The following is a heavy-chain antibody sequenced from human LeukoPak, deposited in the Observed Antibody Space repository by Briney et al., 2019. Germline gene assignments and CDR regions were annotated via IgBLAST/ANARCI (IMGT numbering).Heavy chain of an antibody. CDR1: GFAFSSYS. CDR3: ARRLRWSPTGFDY. CDR2: ISSSSSYI. D-gene: IGHD4-23*01. J-gene: IGHJ4*02. V-gene: IGHV3-21*01. Sequence: GGSLRLSCAASGFAFSSYSMNWVRQAPGKGLEWVSSISSSSSYIYYADSVKGRFTISRDNAKNSLYLQMNSLRAEDTAVYYCARRLRWSPTGFDYWGQGTLVTVSS.